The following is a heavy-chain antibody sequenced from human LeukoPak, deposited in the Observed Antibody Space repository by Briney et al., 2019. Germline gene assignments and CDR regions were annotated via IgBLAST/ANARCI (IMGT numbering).Heavy chain of an antibody. CDR2: IYYSGST. Sequence: SETLSLTCAVSGGSINSSSSYYWGWIRQPPGKGLEWIGSIYYSGSTYHNPSLKSRVTISVDTSKNQFSLKLSSVTAADTAVYYCARTFGYSYGYLDYWGQGTLVTVSS. D-gene: IGHD5-18*01. CDR1: GGSINSSSSYY. CDR3: ARTFGYSYGYLDY. J-gene: IGHJ4*02. V-gene: IGHV4-39*01.